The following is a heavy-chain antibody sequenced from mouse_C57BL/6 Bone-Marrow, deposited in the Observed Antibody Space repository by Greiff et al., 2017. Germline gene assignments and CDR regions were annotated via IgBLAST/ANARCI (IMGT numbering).Heavy chain of an antibody. CDR2: INPYNGGT. Sequence: VQLPQSGPVLVKPGASVKMSCKASGYTFTDYYMNWVKQSPGKSLEWIGVINPYNGGTSYNQKFKGKATLTVDKSSSTAYMELNSLTSEDSAVXYCARRPFPFAYWGQGTLVTVSA. CDR3: ARRPFPFAY. V-gene: IGHV1-19*01. CDR1: GYTFTDYY. J-gene: IGHJ3*01.